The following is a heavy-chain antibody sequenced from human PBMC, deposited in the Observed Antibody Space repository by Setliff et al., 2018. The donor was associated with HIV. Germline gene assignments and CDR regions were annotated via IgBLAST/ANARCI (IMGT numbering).Heavy chain of an antibody. D-gene: IGHD6-13*01. CDR3: VRRATAAEVFDYYMDA. CDR1: GYTFAAHP. CDR2: INVALVKT. Sequence: ASVKVSCKASGYTFAAHPIHWVRQAPGQRLEWMGWINVALVKTKYSQRLQGRVTITRDTSANTAYMELSNLRSEDTAVYYCVRRATAAEVFDYYMDAWGKGTTVTVSS. J-gene: IGHJ6*03. V-gene: IGHV1-3*01.